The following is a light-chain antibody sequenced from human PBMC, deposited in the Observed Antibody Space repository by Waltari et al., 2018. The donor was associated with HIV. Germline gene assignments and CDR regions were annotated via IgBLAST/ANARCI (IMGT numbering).Light chain of an antibody. Sequence: QSVLTQPPAVSGAPGQRVTISCTGNSSTPGAGYNVHWYQLLPGTAPKLLIYGDKNRPSGVPDRFSGSKSDTSASLAITGLQAEDEADYYCQSYDRSLSAWVFGGGTKLTVL. CDR3: QSYDRSLSAWV. V-gene: IGLV1-40*01. J-gene: IGLJ3*02. CDR2: GDK. CDR1: SSTPGAGYN.